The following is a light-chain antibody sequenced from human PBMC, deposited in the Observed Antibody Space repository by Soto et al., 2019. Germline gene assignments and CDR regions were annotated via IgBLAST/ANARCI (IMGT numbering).Light chain of an antibody. CDR2: KAS. J-gene: IGKJ1*01. CDR3: QQYESFPRT. CDR1: QSINNW. Sequence: DIQMTQSPSTLSASVGDRVTITCGASQSINNWLAWYQQKPGKAPKLFIFKASTLESGVPSRFSGSGSGTEFTLSISSLQPDDFATYFCQQYESFPRTFGQGTKVEIK. V-gene: IGKV1-5*03.